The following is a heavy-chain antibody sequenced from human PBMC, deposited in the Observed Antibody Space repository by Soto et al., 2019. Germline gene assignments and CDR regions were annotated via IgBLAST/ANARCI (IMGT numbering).Heavy chain of an antibody. J-gene: IGHJ6*02. CDR3: AKERPYCSGGSRYSLVPAYGMDV. CDR2: ISYDGSNK. CDR1: GFTFSSYG. D-gene: IGHD2-15*01. V-gene: IGHV3-30*18. Sequence: PGGSLRLSCAASGFTFSSYGVHWVRQAPGKGLEWVAVISYDGSNKYYADSVKGRFTISRDNSKNTLYLQMKSLRAEDTAVYYCAKERPYCSGGSRYSLVPAYGMDVWGQGTTVTVSS.